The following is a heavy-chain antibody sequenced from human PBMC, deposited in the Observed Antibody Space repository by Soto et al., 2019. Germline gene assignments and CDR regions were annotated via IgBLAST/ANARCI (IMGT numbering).Heavy chain of an antibody. J-gene: IGHJ6*02. CDR3: ARGSRGVGGTTPDRNGMDY. CDR2: IWYDGSNK. CDR1: GFTFSSYG. D-gene: IGHD1-1*01. Sequence: PGGSLRLSCAASGFTFSSYGMHWVRQAPGKGREWVAVIWYDGSNKYYGDSGKGRFSISRHNSKNTLYLQMNSLRAEDTAVYYCARGSRGVGGTTPDRNGMDYWGQGTTVTVSS. V-gene: IGHV3-33*01.